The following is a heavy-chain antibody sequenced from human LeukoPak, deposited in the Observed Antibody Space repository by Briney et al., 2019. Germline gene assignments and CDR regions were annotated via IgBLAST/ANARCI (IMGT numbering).Heavy chain of an antibody. V-gene: IGHV4-59*01. CDR3: ARAPIVRGLINFFYDY. CDR2: IYYSGST. J-gene: IGHJ4*02. CDR1: GGSISSYY. D-gene: IGHD3-10*01. Sequence: SETLSLTCTVSGGSISSYYWSWIRQPPGKGLEWIGYIYYSGSTNYNPSLKSRVTISVDTSKNQFSLKLSSVTAADTAVYYCARAPIVRGLINFFYDYWGQGTLVTVSS.